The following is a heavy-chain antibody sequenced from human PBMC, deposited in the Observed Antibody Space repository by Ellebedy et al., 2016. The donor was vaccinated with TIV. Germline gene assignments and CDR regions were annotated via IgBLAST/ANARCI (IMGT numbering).Heavy chain of an antibody. Sequence: GGSLRLSXAASGFTFSSYGMHWVRQAPGKGLEWVAVIWYDGSNKYYADSVKGRFTISRDNSKNTLYLQMNSLRAEDTAVYYCARDHELPGYYYDSSGYLDYWGQGTLVTVSS. J-gene: IGHJ4*02. D-gene: IGHD3-22*01. V-gene: IGHV3-33*08. CDR1: GFTFSSYG. CDR3: ARDHELPGYYYDSSGYLDY. CDR2: IWYDGSNK.